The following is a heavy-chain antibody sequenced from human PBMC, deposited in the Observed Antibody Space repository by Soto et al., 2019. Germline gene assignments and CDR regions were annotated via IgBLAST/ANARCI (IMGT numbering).Heavy chain of an antibody. V-gene: IGHV3-33*01. CDR3: ARDGVGATTFWGDLDY. J-gene: IGHJ4*02. D-gene: IGHD1-26*01. CDR2: IRFDGSNI. CDR1: ESIFRGHG. Sequence: QVLLVESGGGVVQPGRSLRLSCAASESIFRGHGMHWVRQAPGKGLEWVAIIRFDGSNINYADVVRGRFTISRDNFKNMLYLEMNSLRVEDTAVYYCARDGVGATTFWGDLDYWGQGTLVTVSA.